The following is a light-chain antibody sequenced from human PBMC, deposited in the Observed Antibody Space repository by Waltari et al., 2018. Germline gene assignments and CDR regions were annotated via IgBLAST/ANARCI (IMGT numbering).Light chain of an antibody. J-gene: IGKJ5*01. V-gene: IGKV3-11*01. CDR1: QSVSTY. CDR2: HAS. Sequence: EVVLTQSPATLSLSAGERANLSCSASQSVSTYLAWYQQKPDQAPRLLIYHASYRSTGIPDRFRCSGSGNDFTLTIGCLEPEDGAVYYCHQRSNWPPALGQGTRLENK. CDR3: HQRSNWPPA.